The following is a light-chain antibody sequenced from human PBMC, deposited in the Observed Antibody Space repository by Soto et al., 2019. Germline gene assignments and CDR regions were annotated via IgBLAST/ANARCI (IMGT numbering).Light chain of an antibody. J-gene: IGLJ3*02. Sequence: QSVLTQPPSASGTPGQRVTISCSGSSTNIGSNTVNWYQHLPGTAPKPLIYSNNQRPSGVPDRFSGANSGTSASLAIIWLQSDDDAAYYCAAWDDSLNSWVFGGGTKLTVL. CDR3: AAWDDSLNSWV. CDR2: SNN. V-gene: IGLV1-44*01. CDR1: STNIGSNT.